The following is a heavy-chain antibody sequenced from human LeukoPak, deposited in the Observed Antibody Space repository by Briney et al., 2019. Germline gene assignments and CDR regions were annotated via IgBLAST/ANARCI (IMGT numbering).Heavy chain of an antibody. CDR3: ARDYYDSSGGAFDI. Sequence: GGSLRLSCAASGFTFSSYSMNWVRQAPGKGLEWVSSISSISSYIYYADSVKGRFTISTDNAKNSLYLQMNSLRAEDTAVYYCARDYYDSSGGAFDIWGQGAMVTVSS. V-gene: IGHV3-21*01. CDR1: GFTFSSYS. D-gene: IGHD3-22*01. J-gene: IGHJ3*02. CDR2: ISSISSYI.